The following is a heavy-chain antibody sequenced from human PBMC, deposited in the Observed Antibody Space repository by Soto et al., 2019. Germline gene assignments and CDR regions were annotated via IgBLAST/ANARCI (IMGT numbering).Heavy chain of an antibody. CDR3: ASGDMLLEWSFDY. D-gene: IGHD3-3*01. Sequence: GASVKVSCKASGGTFSSYAISWVRQAPGQGLEWMGGIIPIFGTANYAQKFQGRVTITADESTSTAYMELSSLRSEDTAVYYCASGDMLLEWSFDYWGQGTLVTVSS. CDR2: IIPIFGTA. V-gene: IGHV1-69*13. J-gene: IGHJ4*02. CDR1: GGTFSSYA.